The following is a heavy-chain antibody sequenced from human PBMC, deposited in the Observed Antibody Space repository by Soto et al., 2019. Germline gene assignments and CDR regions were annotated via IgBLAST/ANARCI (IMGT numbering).Heavy chain of an antibody. CDR3: ARDVSIAVDS. CDR1: GFTFSSYW. D-gene: IGHD3-16*02. CDR2: IGSNGRST. Sequence: GGSLRLSCAASGFTFSSYWMHWVRQVPGKGLVWVSRIGSNGRSTNYADSVKGRFTISRDNAKNTLFLQMNSLRAEDTAVYYCARDVSIAVDSWGQETLVTVYS. J-gene: IGHJ4*02. V-gene: IGHV3-74*01.